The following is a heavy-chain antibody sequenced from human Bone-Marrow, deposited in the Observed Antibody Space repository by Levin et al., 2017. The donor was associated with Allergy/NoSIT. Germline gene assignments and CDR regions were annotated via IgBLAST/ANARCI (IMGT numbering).Heavy chain of an antibody. CDR1: GYTLTELS. CDR2: FDPEDGET. Sequence: GESLKISCKVSGYTLTELSMHWVRQAPGKGLEWMGGFDPEDGETIYAQKFQGRVTMTEDTSTDTAYMELSSLRSEDTAVYYCATADFGEIDAFDIWGLGTMVTVSS. D-gene: IGHD3-16*01. J-gene: IGHJ3*02. V-gene: IGHV1-24*01. CDR3: ATADFGEIDAFDI.